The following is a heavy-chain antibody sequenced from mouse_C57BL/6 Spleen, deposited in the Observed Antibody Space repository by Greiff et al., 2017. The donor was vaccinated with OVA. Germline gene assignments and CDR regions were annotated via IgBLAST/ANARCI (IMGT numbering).Heavy chain of an antibody. J-gene: IGHJ4*01. V-gene: IGHV1-19*01. CDR2: INPYNGGT. CDR3: ARSIYYGNHYYAMDY. D-gene: IGHD2-1*01. CDR1: GYTFTDYY. Sequence: EVQLQQSGPVLVKPGASVKMSCKASGYTFTDYYMNWVKQSHGKSLEWIGVINPYNGGTSYNQKFKGKATLTVDKSSSTAYMELNSLTSEDSAVYYCARSIYYGNHYYAMDYWGQGTSVTVSS.